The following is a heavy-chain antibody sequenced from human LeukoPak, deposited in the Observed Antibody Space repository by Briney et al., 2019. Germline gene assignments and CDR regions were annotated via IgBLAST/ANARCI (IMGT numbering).Heavy chain of an antibody. J-gene: IGHJ4*02. V-gene: IGHV3-33*01. CDR3: AGGYSYGDGDYFDY. CDR2: IWYDGSNK. D-gene: IGHD5-18*01. CDR1: GFTFSSYG. Sequence: GRSLRLSCAASGFTFSSYGMHWVRQAPGKGLEWVAVIWYDGSNKYYADSVKGRFTISRDNSKNTLYLQMNSLRAEDTAVYYCAGGYSYGDGDYFDYWGQGTLVTVSS.